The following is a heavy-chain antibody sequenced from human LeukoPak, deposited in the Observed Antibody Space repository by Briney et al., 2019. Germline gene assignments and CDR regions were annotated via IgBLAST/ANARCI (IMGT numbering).Heavy chain of an antibody. V-gene: IGHV3-23*01. Sequence: GGSLRLSCAASGFAFSNYAMTWVRLAPGKGLEWVSTITGSGGNTDYADSVKGRFTISRDNSKNTLYLQMNSLRAEDTAVYYCAPHYDYWSGYFDYWGQGTLVTVSS. J-gene: IGHJ4*02. CDR2: ITGSGGNT. CDR1: GFAFSNYA. D-gene: IGHD3-3*01. CDR3: APHYDYWSGYFDY.